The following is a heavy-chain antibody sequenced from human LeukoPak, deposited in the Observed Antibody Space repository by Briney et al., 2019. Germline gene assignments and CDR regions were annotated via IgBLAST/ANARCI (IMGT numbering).Heavy chain of an antibody. CDR3: ARSTDHFDY. CDR2: IYYSGST. J-gene: IGHJ4*02. Sequence: MSSETLSLTCTVSGGSISSSSYYWGWIRQPPGKGLEWIGSIYYSGSTYYNPSLKSRVTISVDTSKNQFSLKLSSVTAADTAVYYCARSTDHFDYWGQGTLVTVSS. V-gene: IGHV4-39*07. CDR1: GGSISSSSYY. D-gene: IGHD5/OR15-5a*01.